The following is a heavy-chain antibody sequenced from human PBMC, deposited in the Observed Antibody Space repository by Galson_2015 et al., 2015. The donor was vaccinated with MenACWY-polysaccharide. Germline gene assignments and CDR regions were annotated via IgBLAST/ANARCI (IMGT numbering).Heavy chain of an antibody. D-gene: IGHD1-26*01. J-gene: IGHJ4*02. Sequence: SLRLSCAASGFTFSTHGMHWVRQAPGRGLEWVAVVSFDGSTKYYGDSVRGRFTISRDNSKNTLDLQMNSLRAQDTAVYYCAKEIECSGTYWTNFDSWGQGTLVTVSS. V-gene: IGHV3-30*18. CDR2: VSFDGSTK. CDR1: GFTFSTHG. CDR3: AKEIECSGTYWTNFDS.